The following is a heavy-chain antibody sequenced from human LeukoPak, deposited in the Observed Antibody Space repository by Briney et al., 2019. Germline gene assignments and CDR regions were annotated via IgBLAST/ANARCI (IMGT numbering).Heavy chain of an antibody. J-gene: IGHJ5*02. CDR1: GFTFDDYA. CDR3: AKDPATRDGHGAWFDP. CDR2: ISGNGGST. D-gene: IGHD5-24*01. Sequence: GGSLRLSCAASGFTFDDYAMHWVRQAPGKGLEWVSPISGNGGSTFYAASVKGRFTISRDNSKNSLYLQMNSLRTEDTALYYCAKDPATRDGHGAWFDPWGQGTLVTVSS. V-gene: IGHV3-43*02.